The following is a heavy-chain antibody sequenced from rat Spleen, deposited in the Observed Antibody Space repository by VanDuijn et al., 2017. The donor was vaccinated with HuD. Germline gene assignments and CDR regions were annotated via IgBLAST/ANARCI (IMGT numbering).Heavy chain of an antibody. J-gene: IGHJ2*01. CDR3: ARHFDYYSGGLDY. CDR1: GFTFSDYN. CDR2: ISPSGGST. D-gene: IGHD1-1*01. V-gene: IGHV5S23*01. Sequence: EVQLVESGGGLVQPGRSLKLSCAASGFTFSDYNMAWVRQAPTKGLEWVASISPSGGSTYYGDSVKGRFTISRDNAKSTLYLQMNSLRSEDTATYYCARHFDYYSGGLDYWGQGVMVTVSS.